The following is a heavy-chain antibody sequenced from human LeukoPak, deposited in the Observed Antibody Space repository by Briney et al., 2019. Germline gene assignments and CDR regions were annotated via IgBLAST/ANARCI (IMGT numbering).Heavy chain of an antibody. Sequence: PGGSLRLSCAASGFTFSSYWMNWVRQAPGKGLEWVANIKQDGSEKYYVDSVKGRFTISRDNAKNSLYLQMNSLRAEDTAVYYCARVLGPAVAGHYFDYWGQGTLVTVSS. D-gene: IGHD6-19*01. V-gene: IGHV3-7*01. CDR3: ARVLGPAVAGHYFDY. CDR1: GFTFSSYW. CDR2: IKQDGSEK. J-gene: IGHJ4*02.